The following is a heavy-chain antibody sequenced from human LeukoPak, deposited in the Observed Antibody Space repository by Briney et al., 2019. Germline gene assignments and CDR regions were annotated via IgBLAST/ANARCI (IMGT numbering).Heavy chain of an antibody. V-gene: IGHV1-69*05. J-gene: IGHJ4*02. CDR2: IIPIFGTA. D-gene: IGHD6-19*01. CDR3: ARPSSGWYGVFDY. Sequence: SVKVSCKASGGTFSSYAISWVRQAPGQGLEWMGRIIPIFGTANYAQKFQGRVTITMDESTSTAYMELSSLRSEDTAVYYCARPSSGWYGVFDYWGQGTLVTVSS. CDR1: GGTFSSYA.